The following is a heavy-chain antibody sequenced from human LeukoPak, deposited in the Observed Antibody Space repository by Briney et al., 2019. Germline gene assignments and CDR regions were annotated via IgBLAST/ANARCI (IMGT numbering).Heavy chain of an antibody. CDR3: ARDLGIAASLALDY. CDR2: ISGSGGST. J-gene: IGHJ4*02. Sequence: GGSLRLSCAASGFTLSSYAMGWVRQAPGKGLEWVSAISGSGGSTYHADSVKGRFTISRDNAKNSLYLQMNRLRAEDTAVYYCARDLGIAASLALDYWGQGTLVTVSS. CDR1: GFTLSSYA. D-gene: IGHD6-13*01. V-gene: IGHV3-23*01.